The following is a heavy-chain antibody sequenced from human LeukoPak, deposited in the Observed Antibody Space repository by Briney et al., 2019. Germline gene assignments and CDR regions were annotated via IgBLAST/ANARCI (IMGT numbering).Heavy chain of an antibody. J-gene: IGHJ4*02. Sequence: GGSLRLSCAASGFTFSTHAMTWVRQAPGKGLEWVSSIDSSGDYTFYADSVKGRFTISRDNSKDTLYLQLSGLRAEDTAIYYCGKELSSGWFFWGQGTLVSVSS. CDR1: GFTFSTHA. CDR3: GKELSSGWFF. CDR2: IDSSGDYT. D-gene: IGHD6-13*01. V-gene: IGHV3-23*01.